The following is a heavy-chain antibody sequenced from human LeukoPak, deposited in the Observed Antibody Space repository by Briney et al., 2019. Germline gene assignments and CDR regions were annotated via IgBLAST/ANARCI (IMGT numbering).Heavy chain of an antibody. Sequence: GASVKVSCKASGCTFTSYGISWVRQAPGQGLEWMGWISAYNGNTNYAQKLQGRVTMTTDTSTSTAYMELRSLRSDDTAVYYCARDRIAVAPKRWTSTTSEEYYYYGTDVWGQGTTVTVSS. J-gene: IGHJ6*02. CDR1: GCTFTSYG. CDR2: ISAYNGNT. D-gene: IGHD6-19*01. V-gene: IGHV1-18*01. CDR3: ARDRIAVAPKRWTSTTSEEYYYYGTDV.